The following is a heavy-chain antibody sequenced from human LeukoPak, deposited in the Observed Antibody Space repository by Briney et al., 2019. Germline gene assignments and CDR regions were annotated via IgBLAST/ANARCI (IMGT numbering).Heavy chain of an antibody. CDR1: GGSISTSSFY. D-gene: IGHD4-17*01. Sequence: PSETLSLTCTVSGGSISTSSFYWGWIRQPPGKGLEWIGSIFYTGSTYCNPSLKSRVTISVDTSKNQFSLKLSSVTAADTAVYYCARDRIGDYVVYFDYWGQGTLVTVSS. J-gene: IGHJ4*02. CDR3: ARDRIGDYVVYFDY. CDR2: IFYTGST. V-gene: IGHV4-39*07.